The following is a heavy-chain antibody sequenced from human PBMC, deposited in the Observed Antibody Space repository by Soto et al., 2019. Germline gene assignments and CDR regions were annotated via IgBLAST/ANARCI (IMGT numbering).Heavy chain of an antibody. CDR1: GFTVSTKY. Sequence: GGSLRLSCAVSGFTVSTKYMSWVRQAPGKGLEWVSVIYGGGRTYYADSVKGRFIISRDKSKNAVDLQMNSRRVEDTAVYYCVKGGYDSSGQNIPYYLGSWGRGTLVTVSS. V-gene: IGHV3-53*01. CDR2: IYGGGRT. CDR3: VKGGYDSSGQNIPYYLGS. J-gene: IGHJ4*02. D-gene: IGHD3-22*01.